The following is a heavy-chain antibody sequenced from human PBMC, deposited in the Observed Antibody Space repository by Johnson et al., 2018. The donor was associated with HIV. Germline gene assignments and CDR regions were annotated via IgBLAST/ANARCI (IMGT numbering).Heavy chain of an antibody. Sequence: EVQLVESGGGVVQPGRSLRVSCAASGFTFDDYGMNWVRQAPGKGLEWVSTISGSGGSTYYADSVKGRFTISRDDSKNTLYLQMKSLKTEDTAVYYCTTDLRVTTSLRAFDIWGQGTMVSVSS. CDR3: TTDLRVTTSLRAFDI. D-gene: IGHD4-17*01. V-gene: IGHV3-23*04. CDR2: ISGSGGST. CDR1: GFTFDDYG. J-gene: IGHJ3*02.